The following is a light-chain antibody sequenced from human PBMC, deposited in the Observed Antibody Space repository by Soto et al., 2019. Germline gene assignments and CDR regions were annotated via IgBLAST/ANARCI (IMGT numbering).Light chain of an antibody. V-gene: IGKV3-11*01. Sequence: ETVLTQFPATLSLSPGERATLSCRASQSVSSYLGWYQQKPGQAPRLLIYDVSNRATGIPDRFSGSGSGTDFTLTISSLEPGDFAVYYCQHRANWPLTFGGGTKVEIK. J-gene: IGKJ4*01. CDR2: DVS. CDR3: QHRANWPLT. CDR1: QSVSSY.